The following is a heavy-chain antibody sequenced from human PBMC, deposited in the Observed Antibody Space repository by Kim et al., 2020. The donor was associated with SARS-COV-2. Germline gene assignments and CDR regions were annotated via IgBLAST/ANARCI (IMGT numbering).Heavy chain of an antibody. J-gene: IGHJ4*02. D-gene: IGHD6-19*01. V-gene: IGHV1-18*01. CDR2: ISAYNGNT. Sequence: ASVKVSCKASGYTFTSYGISGVRQAPGQGLEWMGWISAYNGNTNYAQKLQGRVTMTTDTSTSTAYMELRSLRSDDTAVYYCARDELYSSGWHGSDYWGQGTLVTVSS. CDR1: GYTFTSYG. CDR3: ARDELYSSGWHGSDY.